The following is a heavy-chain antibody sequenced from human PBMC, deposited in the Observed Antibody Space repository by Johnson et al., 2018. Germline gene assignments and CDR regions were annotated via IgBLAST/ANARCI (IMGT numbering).Heavy chain of an antibody. V-gene: IGHV3-30-3*01. J-gene: IGHJ3*02. Sequence: QVQLVQSGGGVVQPGRSLRLSCAASGFTFSSYAMHWVRQAPGKGLEWVAVISYDGSNKYYADSVKGRFTISRDNSKNTRYLQMNSLRAEDTAVYYCAGGYYYDSSGYYMDDAFDIWGQGTMVTVSS. D-gene: IGHD3-22*01. CDR1: GFTFSSYA. CDR3: AGGYYYDSSGYYMDDAFDI. CDR2: ISYDGSNK.